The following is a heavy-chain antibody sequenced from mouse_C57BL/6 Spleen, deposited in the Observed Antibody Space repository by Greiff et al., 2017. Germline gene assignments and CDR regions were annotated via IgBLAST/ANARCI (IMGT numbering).Heavy chain of an antibody. CDR1: GYTFTDYE. Sequence: VQLQQSGAELVRPGASVTLSCKASGYTFTDYEMNWVKQTPVHGLEWIGAIDPETGGTAYNQKFKGKAILTADKSTSTAYMELRSLTSEDSAVYYCTSCGSSYGYFDYWGQGTTLTVSS. D-gene: IGHD1-1*01. J-gene: IGHJ2*01. V-gene: IGHV1-15*01. CDR2: IDPETGGT. CDR3: TSCGSSYGYFDY.